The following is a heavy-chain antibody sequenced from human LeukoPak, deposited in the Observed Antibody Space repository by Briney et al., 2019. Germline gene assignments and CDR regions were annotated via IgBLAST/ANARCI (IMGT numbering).Heavy chain of an antibody. J-gene: IGHJ6*02. V-gene: IGHV1-69*04. Sequence: SENLLRRASVGTFNSYAAIGVRQAPGQGLEWMGRIIPILGIANYAQNSRGRVTITADISTSTAYMELSRLRSEDTAVYYCARDHSWDYEFWSGYSYYYYGMDVWGQGTTVTVSS. CDR3: ARDHSWDYEFWSGYSYYYYGMDV. D-gene: IGHD3-3*01. CDR1: VGTFNSYA. CDR2: IIPILGIA.